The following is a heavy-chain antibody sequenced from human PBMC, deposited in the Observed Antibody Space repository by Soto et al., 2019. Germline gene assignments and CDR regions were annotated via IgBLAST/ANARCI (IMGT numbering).Heavy chain of an antibody. D-gene: IGHD4-17*01. CDR3: ARDSPPTVTIDAFDL. Sequence: QVQLQESGPGLVKPSQTLSLTCSVSGDSTTSGPYYWSWIRQHPGKGLEWIWYIYFSGNTHYNPSLKSRVSISLDTSKNQFSLRLQSVTAADTAVYYCARDSPPTVTIDAFDLWGQGTMVDVSS. CDR1: GDSTTSGPYY. CDR2: IYFSGNT. J-gene: IGHJ3*01. V-gene: IGHV4-31*03.